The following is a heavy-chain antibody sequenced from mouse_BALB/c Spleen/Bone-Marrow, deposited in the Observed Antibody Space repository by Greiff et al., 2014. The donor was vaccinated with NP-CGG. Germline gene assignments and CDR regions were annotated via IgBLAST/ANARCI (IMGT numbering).Heavy chain of an antibody. CDR1: GFTFTDYY. Sequence: VQLKESGGGLVQPGGSLRLSCATSGFTFTDYYMSWVRQPPGKALEWLGFIRNKANGYTTEYSASVKGRFTIPRDNSQSILYLQMNTLRAEDSATYYCAREGVYYGNPYWYFDVWGAGTTVTVSS. CDR2: IRNKANGYTT. CDR3: AREGVYYGNPYWYFDV. J-gene: IGHJ1*01. D-gene: IGHD2-1*01. V-gene: IGHV7-3*02.